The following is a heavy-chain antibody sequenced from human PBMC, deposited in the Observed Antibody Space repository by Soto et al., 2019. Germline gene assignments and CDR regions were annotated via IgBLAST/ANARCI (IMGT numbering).Heavy chain of an antibody. D-gene: IGHD2-8*02. CDR3: ARDKITGLFDY. CDR1: GGSFSGYY. J-gene: IGHJ4*02. V-gene: IGHV4-34*01. CDR2: INHSGST. Sequence: SETLSLTCAVYGGSFSGYYWTWIRQPPGTGLEWIGEINHSGSTNYNPSLKSRVTISVDTSKNQFYLKLTSVTAADTVVYYCARDKITGLFDYWGQGTLVTVSS.